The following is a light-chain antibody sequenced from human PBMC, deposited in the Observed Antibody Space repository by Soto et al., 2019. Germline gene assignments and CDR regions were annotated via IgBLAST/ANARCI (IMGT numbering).Light chain of an antibody. CDR3: LIYNAGVHPTVV. Sequence: QAVVTQEPSLTVSPGGTVTLTCASSAGALTSFHYPHWFQQKPGQGPRALIYDISNRYSRTPARFSGSLLGGKAALTLSGVQPEDEADYFCLIYNAGVHPTVVFGGGTQLTVL. V-gene: IGLV7-43*01. CDR2: DIS. CDR1: AGALTSFHY. J-gene: IGLJ3*02.